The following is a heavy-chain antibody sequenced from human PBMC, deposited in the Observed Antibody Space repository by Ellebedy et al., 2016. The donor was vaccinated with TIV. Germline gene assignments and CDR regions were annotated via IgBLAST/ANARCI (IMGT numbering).Heavy chain of an antibody. J-gene: IGHJ3*01. D-gene: IGHD6-6*01. CDR3: AKDREYSSYYYMGDGAFDF. CDR2: ISGSGDIT. CDR1: RFTFSSYA. V-gene: IGHV3-23*01. Sequence: GGSLRLXCAASRFTFSSYAMSWDRQAPGKGLEWVSIISGSGDITYYADSVKGRFTISRDNSKNTVFLQMNSLRAEDTAVYYCAKDREYSSYYYMGDGAFDFWGQGTVVTVSS.